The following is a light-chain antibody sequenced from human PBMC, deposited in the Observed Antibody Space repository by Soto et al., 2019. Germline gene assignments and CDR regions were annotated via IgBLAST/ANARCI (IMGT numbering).Light chain of an antibody. J-gene: IGKJ1*01. CDR2: GAS. Sequence: DIQMTQSPSSVSASVGDRLTITCRASRDISNSLAWYQQTPGKAPKLLLRGASSLHRGVPSRFSGGGAGTEFTLTISSLQPEDFATYYCQQSYRSPTFGQGTKVDIK. V-gene: IGKV1-12*01. CDR3: QQSYRSPT. CDR1: RDISNS.